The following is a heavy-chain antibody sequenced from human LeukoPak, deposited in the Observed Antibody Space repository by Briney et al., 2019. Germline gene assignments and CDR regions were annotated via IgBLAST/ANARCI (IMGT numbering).Heavy chain of an antibody. Sequence: TPSETLSLTCTVSGGSVNSGGYYWTWIRQHPGKGLEWLGYIYYSGRTYYNPSLKSRITISLDTSKNQFSLNLTSVSAADTAFYFCARSSGYGDYDWGQGTLITVSS. CDR1: GGSVNSGGYY. J-gene: IGHJ4*02. CDR2: IYYSGRT. V-gene: IGHV4-31*03. D-gene: IGHD4-17*01. CDR3: ARSSGYGDYD.